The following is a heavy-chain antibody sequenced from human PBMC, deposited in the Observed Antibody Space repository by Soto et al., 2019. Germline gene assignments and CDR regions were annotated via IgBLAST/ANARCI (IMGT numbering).Heavy chain of an antibody. D-gene: IGHD3-22*01. CDR1: GGTFRSYG. Sequence: QVQLVQSGAEVKKPGSSVKVSCEASGGTFRSYGITWVRQAPGQGLEWMGGIIPIFGTTNYAQKFQGRVTITADESTNIAYMELSSLRSEDTAVYYCARDYYDSSGYPGYWGQGTLVTLSS. J-gene: IGHJ4*02. CDR2: IIPIFGTT. V-gene: IGHV1-69*01. CDR3: ARDYYDSSGYPGY.